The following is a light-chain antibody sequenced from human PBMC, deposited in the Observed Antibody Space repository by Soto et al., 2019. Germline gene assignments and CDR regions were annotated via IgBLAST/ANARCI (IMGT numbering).Light chain of an antibody. CDR3: QQRSNWPPT. CDR1: QSVSSY. Sequence: IVLTKTPVTLSPSPGEKATLSCMASQSVSSYLAWYQQKPGQAPRLLIYDASNRATGIPARFSGSGSGTDFTLTISSLEPEDFAVYYCQQRSNWPPTFGQGTKVDI. J-gene: IGKJ1*01. CDR2: DAS. V-gene: IGKV3-11*01.